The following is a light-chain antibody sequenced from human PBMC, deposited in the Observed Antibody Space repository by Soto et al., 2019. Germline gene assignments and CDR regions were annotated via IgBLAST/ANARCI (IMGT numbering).Light chain of an antibody. J-gene: IGKJ4*01. V-gene: IGKV3-11*01. Sequence: EIVLTQFPATLSLSPGERATLSCRASQSVSGYFAWYQQKPGQAPRLLIYDATTRAAGIPARFSGSLSGTDFTLTNSSLEPEDFAVYYCQQRSNWPPLTFGGGTKVE. CDR3: QQRSNWPPLT. CDR1: QSVSGY. CDR2: DAT.